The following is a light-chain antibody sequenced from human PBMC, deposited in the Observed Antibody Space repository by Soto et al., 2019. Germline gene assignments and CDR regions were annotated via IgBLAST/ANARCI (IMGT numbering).Light chain of an antibody. J-gene: IGLJ1*01. Sequence: QSALTQPPSASGSPGQSVTISCTGTSSDVGGYNYVSWYQQHPGKVPRLMIYEVYKRPSGVPDRFSGSKSGNTASLTVSGLQAEDEADYYCSSYVGSNSFVFGTGTKLTVL. CDR3: SSYVGSNSFV. CDR1: SSDVGGYNY. CDR2: EVY. V-gene: IGLV2-8*01.